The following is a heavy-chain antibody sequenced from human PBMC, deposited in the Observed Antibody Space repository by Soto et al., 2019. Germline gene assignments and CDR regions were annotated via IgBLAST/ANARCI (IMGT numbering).Heavy chain of an antibody. CDR2: MDNSGGIT. CDR3: AKGGYNYGFLFDC. V-gene: IGHV3-23*05. CDR1: GFTFSTYA. J-gene: IGHJ4*02. Sequence: EVQLLESGGGLVQPGGSLRLSCAASGFTFSTYAMSWVRQAPGKGLESVSTMDNSGGITYYADSVKGRFTISRDNSKNTLYLQMNSLRAEDTAVYYCAKGGYNYGFLFDCWGQGTLVTVSS. D-gene: IGHD5-18*01.